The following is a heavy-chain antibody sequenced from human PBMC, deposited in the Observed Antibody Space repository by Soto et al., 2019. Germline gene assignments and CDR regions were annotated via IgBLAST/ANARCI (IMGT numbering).Heavy chain of an antibody. CDR3: AKEHDGSGYFHQYGMDV. CDR1: GFTFSTYG. CDR2: ISFDASNK. J-gene: IGHJ6*02. V-gene: IGHV3-30*18. Sequence: QVHLVESGGGVVQPGRSLTLSCAASGFTFSTYGMHWVRQAPGKGLEWVALISFDASNKYYADSLKGRFTISRDNSKNTLFLLMDRRRAEDTAVYYCAKEHDGSGYFHQYGMDVWGQGTTVTVSS. D-gene: IGHD3-22*01.